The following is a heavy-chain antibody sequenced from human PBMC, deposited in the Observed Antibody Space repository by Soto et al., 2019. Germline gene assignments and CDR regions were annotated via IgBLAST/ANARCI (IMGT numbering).Heavy chain of an antibody. V-gene: IGHV3-21*01. Sequence: PGGSLRLSCAASGFTFSSYSMHLVRQAPGKVLEWVSSISSSSSYIYYADSVKGRFTISRDNAKNSLYLQMNSLRAEDTAVYYCERDQPGYSYGYGLGYWGQGTLVTVS. CDR3: ERDQPGYSYGYGLGY. J-gene: IGHJ4*02. CDR1: GFTFSSYS. D-gene: IGHD5-18*01. CDR2: ISSSSSYI.